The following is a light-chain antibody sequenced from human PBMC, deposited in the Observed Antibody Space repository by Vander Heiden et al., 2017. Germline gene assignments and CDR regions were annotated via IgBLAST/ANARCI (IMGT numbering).Light chain of an antibody. CDR2: AAS. CDR3: QQANSYPIT. Sequence: DIQMTQSPFSVSASVGDRVTISCRASQGIGSWLAWFQQKPGKAPKLLIYAASSLQSGVPSRFSCSGSGTDFTLTISSLHPEDFATYYCQQANSYPITFGQGTRLEIK. CDR1: QGIGSW. V-gene: IGKV1-12*01. J-gene: IGKJ5*01.